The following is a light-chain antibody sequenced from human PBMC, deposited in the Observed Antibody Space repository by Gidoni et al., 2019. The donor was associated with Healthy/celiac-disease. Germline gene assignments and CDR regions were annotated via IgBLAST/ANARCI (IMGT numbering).Light chain of an antibody. CDR2: EVS. CDR3: SSYAGSNNLV. Sequence: QSALTQPPSASGSPGQSVTISCTGTSSDVGGYNYVSCYQQNPGKAPKLMIYEVSKRPSGVPDRFSGSKPGNTASLTVSGLQAEDEADYYCSSYAGSNNLVFGGGTKLTVL. J-gene: IGLJ2*01. V-gene: IGLV2-8*01. CDR1: SSDVGGYNY.